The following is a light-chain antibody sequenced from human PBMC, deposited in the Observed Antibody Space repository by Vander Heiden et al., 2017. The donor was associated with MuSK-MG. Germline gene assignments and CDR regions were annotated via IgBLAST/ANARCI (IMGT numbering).Light chain of an antibody. CDR3: QSYDSSLSVV. CDR1: SSNIGAGYD. CDR2: GNS. J-gene: IGLJ2*01. V-gene: IGLV1-40*01. Sequence: QSVLTQPPSVSGAPAQRVTISCTGSSSNIGAGYDVHWYQQLPGTAPKLLIYGNSNRPSGVPDRFSGSKSGTSASLAITGLQAEDEADYYCQSYDSSLSVVFGGGTKLTVL.